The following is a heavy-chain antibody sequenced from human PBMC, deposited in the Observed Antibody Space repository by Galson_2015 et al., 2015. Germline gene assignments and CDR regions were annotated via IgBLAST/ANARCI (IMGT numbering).Heavy chain of an antibody. J-gene: IGHJ3*02. D-gene: IGHD6-19*01. CDR1: GASISSKY. Sequence: TLSLTCTVSGASISSKYWSWIRQPPGKGLEWIGYIYYTGSTNSNPSLKSRVTISLDTSKNQFSLKPTSVTAADTAVYYCAREGYGSSDDAFDMWGQGTTVTISS. CDR2: IYYTGST. CDR3: AREGYGSSDDAFDM. V-gene: IGHV4-59*01.